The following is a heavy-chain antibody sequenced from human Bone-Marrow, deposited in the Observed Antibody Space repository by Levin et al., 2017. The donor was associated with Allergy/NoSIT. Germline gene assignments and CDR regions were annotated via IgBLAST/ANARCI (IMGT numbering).Heavy chain of an antibody. CDR2: IYYSGNT. Sequence: PSETLSLICTVSGGSISSGGYYWSWIRQHPGKGLEWIGYIYYSGNTYYNPSLKSRVSMSVVTSQNLSSLKVSSVAAADTAVYYCARYNDYDFDYWGQGILVTVSS. V-gene: IGHV4-31*03. J-gene: IGHJ4*02. CDR3: ARYNDYDFDY. D-gene: IGHD5-12*01. CDR1: GGSISSGGYY.